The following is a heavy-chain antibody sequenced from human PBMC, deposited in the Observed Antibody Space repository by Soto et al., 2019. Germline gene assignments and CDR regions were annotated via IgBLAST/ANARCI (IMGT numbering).Heavy chain of an antibody. V-gene: IGHV3-30*03. CDR1: GFAFSVYG. Sequence: QVQLVESGGGVVQPGGSLRLSCAASGFAFSVYGMHWVRQPPGRGLEWVAVVSSDGGLAICADSVKGRFPLFRDNSKNGLALQMNSLRGEDTAVYYCVHPAGDAAGGRSDFWGQGALVTVSS. J-gene: IGHJ4*02. CDR2: VSSDGGLA. CDR3: VHPAGDAAGGRSDF. D-gene: IGHD6-25*01.